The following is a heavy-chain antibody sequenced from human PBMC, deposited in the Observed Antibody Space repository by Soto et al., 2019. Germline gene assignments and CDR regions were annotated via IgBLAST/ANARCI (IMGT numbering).Heavy chain of an antibody. D-gene: IGHD2-15*01. J-gene: IGHJ6*02. CDR1: GGTFSSYA. CDR2: IIRIFGTA. CDR3: ASSGYCSGGSCSYPQYYYYGMDV. V-gene: IGHV1-69*13. Sequence: GASVKVSCEASGGTFSSYAISWVRQAPGQGLEWMGGIIRIFGTADYAQKFQGRVTITADESTSTAYMELSSLRSEDTAVYYCASSGYCSGGSCSYPQYYYYGMDVWGQGTTVTVSS.